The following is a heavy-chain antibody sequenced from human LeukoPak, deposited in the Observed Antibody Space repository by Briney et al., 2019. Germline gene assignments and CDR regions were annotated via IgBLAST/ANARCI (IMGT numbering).Heavy chain of an antibody. J-gene: IGHJ6*04. V-gene: IGHV3-48*04. CDR2: ISSSGSTI. CDR1: GFTFNSYS. D-gene: IGHD6-6*01. CDR3: ASGEQLVGMDV. Sequence: GGSLRLSCAASGFTFNSYSMSWVRQAPGKGLEWVSYISSSGSTIYYADSVKGRFTISRDNAKNSLYLQMNSLRAEDTAVYYCASGEQLVGMDVWGKGTTVTVSS.